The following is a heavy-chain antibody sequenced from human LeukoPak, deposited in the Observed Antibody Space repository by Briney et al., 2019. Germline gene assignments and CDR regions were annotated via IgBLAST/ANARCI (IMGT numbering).Heavy chain of an antibody. V-gene: IGHV1-46*01. D-gene: IGHD2-2*01. J-gene: IGHJ6*02. CDR1: GYTFTSYY. CDR2: INPSGGST. CDR3: ARGIVPTHYYYGMDV. Sequence: GASVKVSCKASGYTFTSYYIHWVRQAPGQGLEWVGRINPSGGSTDYAQKFQDRVTMTRDTSTSTVYMDLNSLNSADTAVYYCARGIVPTHYYYGMDVWGQGTTVTVSS.